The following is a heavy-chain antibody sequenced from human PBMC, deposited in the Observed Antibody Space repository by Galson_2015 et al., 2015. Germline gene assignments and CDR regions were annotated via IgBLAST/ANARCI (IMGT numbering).Heavy chain of an antibody. D-gene: IGHD4-17*01. CDR2: ISYDGGNK. V-gene: IGHV3-30*01. J-gene: IGHJ4*02. CDR1: GFTFSSFA. Sequence: SLRLSCAASGFTFSSFAMHWVRQAPGKGLEWVAVISYDGGNKGYADSVKGRFTVSRDNSKNTLYLQMNSLTAEDTAVYYCARDRWGTVTTPFEYWGQGTLVTVPS. CDR3: ARDRWGTVTTPFEY.